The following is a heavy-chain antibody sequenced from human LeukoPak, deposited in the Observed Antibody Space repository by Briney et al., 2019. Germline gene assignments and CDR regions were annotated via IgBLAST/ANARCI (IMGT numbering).Heavy chain of an antibody. D-gene: IGHD3-3*01. CDR1: GFTFSNYW. CDR3: ASQRFLDY. CDR2: IKQDGSEK. J-gene: IGHJ4*02. V-gene: IGHV3-7*01. Sequence: GSLRLSCAASGFTFSNYWMNWVRQAPGKGLEWVANIKQDGSEKYYVDSVKGRFTISRDNAKNSLYLQLNSLRVEDTAVYYCASQRFLDYWGQGTLVTVSS.